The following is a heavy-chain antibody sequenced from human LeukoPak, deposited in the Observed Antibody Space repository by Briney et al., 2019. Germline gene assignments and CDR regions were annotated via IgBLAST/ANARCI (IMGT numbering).Heavy chain of an antibody. D-gene: IGHD3-9*01. Sequence: GVLRLSCAAPGFTFSSYAMHWVRQAPGKGLEWVAVISYDGSNKYYADSVKGRFTISRDNSKNTLYLQMNSLRAEDTAVYYCARGSYYDILTGYSNDYWGQGTLVTVSS. J-gene: IGHJ4*02. CDR2: ISYDGSNK. V-gene: IGHV3-30-3*01. CDR3: ARGSYYDILTGYSNDY. CDR1: GFTFSSYA.